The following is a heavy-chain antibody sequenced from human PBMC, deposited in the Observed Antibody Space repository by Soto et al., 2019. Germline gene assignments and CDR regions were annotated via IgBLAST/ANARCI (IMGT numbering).Heavy chain of an antibody. D-gene: IGHD3-9*01. Sequence: QVQLVQSGAEVKKPGSSVKVSCKASGGTFSSYAISWVRQAPGQGLEWMGGIIPIFGTANYAQKFQGRVTITAEKSTSTAYMELSSLRAEDTAVYYCARPYDILTGSDYWGQGTLVTVSS. J-gene: IGHJ4*02. CDR2: IIPIFGTA. V-gene: IGHV1-69*06. CDR1: GGTFSSYA. CDR3: ARPYDILTGSDY.